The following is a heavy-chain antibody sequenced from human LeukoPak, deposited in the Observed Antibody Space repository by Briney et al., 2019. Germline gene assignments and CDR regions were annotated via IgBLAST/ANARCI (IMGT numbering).Heavy chain of an antibody. D-gene: IGHD3-10*01. CDR2: IRSKAYGGTT. J-gene: IGHJ5*02. Sequence: GGSLRLSCTASGFTFGDYAMSWVRQAPGKGLEWVGFIRSKAYGGTTEYAASVKGRFTISRDDSKSIAYLQMNSLKTEDTAVYFCTRGEGYYYGSGTWNWVDPWGQGTLVTVSS. CDR3: TRGEGYYYGSGTWNWVDP. CDR1: GFTFGDYA. V-gene: IGHV3-49*04.